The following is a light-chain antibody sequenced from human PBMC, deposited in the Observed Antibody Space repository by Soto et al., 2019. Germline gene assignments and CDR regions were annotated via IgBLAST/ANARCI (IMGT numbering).Light chain of an antibody. J-gene: IGLJ1*01. V-gene: IGLV2-14*01. CDR3: SSYSSSTISYV. Sequence: QSALTQPASVSGSPGQSITISFAGSSSDVGGYKYVSWYQQLPGNAPKLIIYDVTIRPSGVSDRFSGSKSGNTASLTISGLQAEDEADYYCSSYSSSTISYVFGTGTKVTVL. CDR2: DVT. CDR1: SSDVGGYKY.